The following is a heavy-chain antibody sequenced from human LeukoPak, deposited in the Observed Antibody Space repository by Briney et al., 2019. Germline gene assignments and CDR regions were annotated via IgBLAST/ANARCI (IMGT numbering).Heavy chain of an antibody. V-gene: IGHV3-21*01. D-gene: IGHD6-19*01. CDR2: ISSSSSYI. CDR1: GFTFSSYS. CDR3: AREMRGYSSGWYYFDY. J-gene: IGHJ4*02. Sequence: GGSLRLSCAASGFTFSSYSMNWVRQAPGKGLEWVSSISSSSSYIYYADSVKGRFTISRDNAKNSLYLQMNSLRAEDTAVYYCAREMRGYSSGWYYFDYWGQGTLVTVSS.